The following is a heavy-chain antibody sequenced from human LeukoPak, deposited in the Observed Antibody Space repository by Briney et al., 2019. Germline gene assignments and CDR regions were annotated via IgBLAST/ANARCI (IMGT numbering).Heavy chain of an antibody. D-gene: IGHD1-26*01. CDR3: ARGSSGSYYLSLHYFDY. V-gene: IGHV4-39*01. J-gene: IGHJ4*02. CDR2: IYYTGNT. Sequence: SETLSLTCTVSGISISSSNSYWGWIRQPPGKGLEWIGSIYYTGNTYYNASLKSRVTISIDTSKNQISLRLTSVTAADTAMYYCARGSSGSYYLSLHYFDYWGQGTLVTVSS. CDR1: GISISSSNSY.